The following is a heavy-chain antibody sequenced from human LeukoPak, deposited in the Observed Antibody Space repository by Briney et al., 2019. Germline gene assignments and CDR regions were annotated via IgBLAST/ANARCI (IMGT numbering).Heavy chain of an antibody. Sequence: PGRSLRLSCAASGFTFDDYAMHWVRQAPGKGLEWVSGISWNSGSIGYADSVKGRFTISRDNAKNSLYLQMNSLRAEDMALCYCAKDEFVASDFTGAFDIWGQGTMVTVSS. V-gene: IGHV3-9*03. CDR1: GFTFDDYA. CDR3: AKDEFVASDFTGAFDI. CDR2: ISWNSGSI. D-gene: IGHD2-8*02. J-gene: IGHJ3*02.